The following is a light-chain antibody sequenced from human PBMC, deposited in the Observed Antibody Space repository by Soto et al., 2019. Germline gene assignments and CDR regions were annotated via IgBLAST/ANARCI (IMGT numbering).Light chain of an antibody. CDR1: SGHSSYA. CDR3: QTWGTGIHVV. J-gene: IGLJ2*01. V-gene: IGLV4-69*01. CDR2: LDSDGSH. Sequence: QSVLTQSPSASASLGASVKLTCTLSSGHSSYAIAWHQQQPEKGPRYLMKLDSDGSHTKGDAITDRFSGSSSGAERYLTISSLQSEDEADYYCQTWGTGIHVVFGGGTQLPVL.